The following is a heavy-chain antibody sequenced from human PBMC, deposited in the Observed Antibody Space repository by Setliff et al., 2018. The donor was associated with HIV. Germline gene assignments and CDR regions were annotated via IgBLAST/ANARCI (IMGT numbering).Heavy chain of an antibody. V-gene: IGHV1-18*01. CDR3: ARGDKSIVYDYGSGSYNYFDY. CDR2: ISAYNGNT. Sequence: ASVKVSCKASGYTFTSYGISWVRQAPGQGLEWMGWISAYNGNTNYAQKLQGRVTMTTDTSTSTAYMELRSLRSEDTAVYYCARGDKSIVYDYGSGSYNYFDYWGQGTLVTVSS. J-gene: IGHJ4*02. D-gene: IGHD3-10*01. CDR1: GYTFTSYG.